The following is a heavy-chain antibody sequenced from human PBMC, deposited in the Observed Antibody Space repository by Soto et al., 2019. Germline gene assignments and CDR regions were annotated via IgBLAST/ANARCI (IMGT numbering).Heavy chain of an antibody. D-gene: IGHD3-10*01. J-gene: IGHJ4*02. CDR1: GFTFSSYA. Sequence: GGSLRLSCAASGFTFSSYAMSWFRQAPGKGLEWVSASSGSGGSTYYADSVKGRFTISRDNSKNTLYLQMNSLRAEDTAVYYCAKSDYYGSGSYNYWGQGTLVTVSS. V-gene: IGHV3-23*01. CDR3: AKSDYYGSGSYNY. CDR2: SSGSGGST.